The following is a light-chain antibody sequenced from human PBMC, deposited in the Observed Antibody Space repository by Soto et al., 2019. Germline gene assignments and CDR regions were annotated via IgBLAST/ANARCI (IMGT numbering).Light chain of an antibody. CDR1: QGISSY. CDR2: AAS. Sequence: AIRMTQSPSSLSASTEGRVTISCRASQGISSYLAWYQQKPGKAPKLLIYAASTLQSGVPSRFSGSGSGTDFTLTISCLQSEDFATYYCQQYYSYPRTFGQGTKVDIK. CDR3: QQYYSYPRT. V-gene: IGKV1-8*01. J-gene: IGKJ1*01.